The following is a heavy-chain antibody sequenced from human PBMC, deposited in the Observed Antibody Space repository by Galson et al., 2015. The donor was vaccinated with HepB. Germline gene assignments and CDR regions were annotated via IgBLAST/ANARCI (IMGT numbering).Heavy chain of an antibody. Sequence: SVKVSCKASGYSFTNYAVTWVRQAPGQRLEWMGYFSAANGHTDYAQKFQGRLTMTADTSTSTAYMELRSLTSDDSAVYYCARRGRSENPYYGLDVWGQGTTVTVSS. D-gene: IGHD6-25*01. V-gene: IGHV1-18*01. CDR1: GYSFTNYA. J-gene: IGHJ6*02. CDR2: FSAANGHT. CDR3: ARRGRSENPYYGLDV.